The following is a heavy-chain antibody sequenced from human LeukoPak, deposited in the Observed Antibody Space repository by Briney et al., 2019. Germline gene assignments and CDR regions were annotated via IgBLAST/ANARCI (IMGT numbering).Heavy chain of an antibody. J-gene: IGHJ1*01. V-gene: IGHV3-23*01. Sequence: GGSLRLSCAASGFTFSDGWMNWVRQAPGKGLEWVSAISGSGGSTYYADSVKGRFTISRDNSKNTLYLQMNSLRAEDTAVYYCAKDLGIAVAGTRVPGSAEYFQHWARAPWSPSPQ. CDR2: ISGSGGST. D-gene: IGHD6-19*01. CDR1: GFTFSDGW. CDR3: AKDLGIAVAGTRVPGSAEYFQH.